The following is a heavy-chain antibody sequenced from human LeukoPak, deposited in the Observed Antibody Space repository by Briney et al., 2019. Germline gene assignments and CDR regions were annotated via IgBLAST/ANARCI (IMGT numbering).Heavy chain of an antibody. D-gene: IGHD2-2*01. CDR1: GGSISSSSYY. J-gene: IGHJ4*02. CDR3: ARDGCSSTSCSWSLY. CDR2: IYYSGST. V-gene: IGHV4-39*07. Sequence: KPSETLSLTCTVSGGSISSSSYYWGWIRQPPGKGLEWIGSIYYSGSTYYNPSLKSRVTISVDTSKNQFSLKLSSVTAADTAVYYCARDGCSSTSCSWSLYWGQGTLVTVSS.